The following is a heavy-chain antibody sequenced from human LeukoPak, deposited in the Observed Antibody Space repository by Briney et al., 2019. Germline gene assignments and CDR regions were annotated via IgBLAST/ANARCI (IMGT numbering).Heavy chain of an antibody. CDR3: ARAKGRSPLFDY. J-gene: IGHJ4*02. D-gene: IGHD6-13*01. Sequence: SQTLSLTCAVSGDSVSSNSAAWNWIRQSPSRGLEWLGRTYYRSKWYNDYAVSVKGRIAINPDTSKNQFSLQLNSVTPEDTAVYYCARAKGRSPLFDYWGQGTLVTVSS. CDR2: TYYRSKWYN. V-gene: IGHV6-1*01. CDR1: GDSVSSNSAA.